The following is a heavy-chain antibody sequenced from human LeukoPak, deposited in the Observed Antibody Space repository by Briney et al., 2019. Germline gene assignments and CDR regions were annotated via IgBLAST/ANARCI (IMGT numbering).Heavy chain of an antibody. CDR3: TADLRL. V-gene: IGHV3-15*01. D-gene: IGHD3-16*01. CDR2: IKSKTEGGTT. J-gene: IGHJ1*01. Sequence: GGSLRLSCAVSGFTFNTAWMSWFRQAPGKGLEYIGRIKSKTEGGTTYYAAPVKGRLTISRDDSKNTLYLQMNGLKIEDTALYYCTADLRLWGQGTLVTVSS. CDR1: GFTFNTAW.